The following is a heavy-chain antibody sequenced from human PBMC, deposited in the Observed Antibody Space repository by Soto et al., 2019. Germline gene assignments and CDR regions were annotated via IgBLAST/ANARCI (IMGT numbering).Heavy chain of an antibody. J-gene: IGHJ3*02. Sequence: PSETLSLTCTVSGGSIRSYCWTWIRQPPGKGLEWIGYIYYSGSTNYNPSLKSRVTISVDTSKNQFSLKLSSVTAADTAVYYCAREGNVHAFDIWGQGTMVTVSS. CDR2: IYYSGST. V-gene: IGHV4-59*01. CDR3: AREGNVHAFDI. CDR1: GGSIRSYC. D-gene: IGHD2-8*01.